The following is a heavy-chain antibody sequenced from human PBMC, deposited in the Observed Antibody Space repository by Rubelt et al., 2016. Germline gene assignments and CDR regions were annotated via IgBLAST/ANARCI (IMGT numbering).Heavy chain of an antibody. D-gene: IGHD4-23*01. CDR3: ARHGSTTVASRFDP. Sequence: QLQLQESGPGLVKPSETLSLTCTVSGGSISSSSYYWGWIRQPPGKGLEWIGSICSSGSTYYNPSLKRGVTICVATSKNHFSVKLRSVTAADTAVYYCARHGSTTVASRFDPWGQGTLVTVSS. V-gene: IGHV4-39*01. J-gene: IGHJ5*02. CDR2: ICSSGST. CDR1: GGSISSSSYY.